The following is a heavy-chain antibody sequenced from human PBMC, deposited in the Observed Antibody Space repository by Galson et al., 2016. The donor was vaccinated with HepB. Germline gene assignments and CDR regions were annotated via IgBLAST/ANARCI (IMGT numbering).Heavy chain of an antibody. J-gene: IGHJ4*02. CDR3: AKRHEYCPPVGCSVDS. CDR1: GFTFSNRG. D-gene: IGHD2/OR15-2a*01. CDR2: DSMDGRRK. V-gene: IGHV3-30*18. Sequence: SLRLSCAASGFTFSNRGMHWVRQAPGKGLEWVAADSMDGRRKFYADSVKGRFTISRDNSNNMPFLQMSSLRADDTAVYYCAKRHEYCPPVGCSVDSWGQGTLVSVSS.